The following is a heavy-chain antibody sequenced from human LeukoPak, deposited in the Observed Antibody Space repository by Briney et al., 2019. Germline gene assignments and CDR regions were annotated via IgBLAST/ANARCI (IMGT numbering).Heavy chain of an antibody. D-gene: IGHD6-19*01. Sequence: GRSLRLSCAASGFTFSSYGMHWVRQAPGKGLEWVAVIWYDGSNKYYADSVKGRFTISRDISKNTLYLQMNSLRAEDTAVYYCARDLAVAGTSEYFQHWGQGTLVTVSS. V-gene: IGHV3-33*01. J-gene: IGHJ1*01. CDR2: IWYDGSNK. CDR3: ARDLAVAGTSEYFQH. CDR1: GFTFSSYG.